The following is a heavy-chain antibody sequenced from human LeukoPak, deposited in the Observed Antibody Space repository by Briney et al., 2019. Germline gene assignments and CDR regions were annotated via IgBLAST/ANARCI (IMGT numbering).Heavy chain of an antibody. CDR3: ARTSNRYSSSWYYFVY. D-gene: IGHD6-13*01. J-gene: IGHJ4*02. Sequence: ASVKVSCKASGYTFTGYYMHWVRQAPGQGLEWMGWINPNSGGTNYAQKFQGRVTMTRGTSISTAYMELSRLRSDDTAVYYCARTSNRYSSSWYYFVYWGQGTLVTVSS. V-gene: IGHV1-2*02. CDR2: INPNSGGT. CDR1: GYTFTGYY.